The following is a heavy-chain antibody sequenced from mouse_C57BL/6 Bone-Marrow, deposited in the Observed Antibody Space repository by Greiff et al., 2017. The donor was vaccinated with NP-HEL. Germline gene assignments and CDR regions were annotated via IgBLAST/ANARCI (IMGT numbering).Heavy chain of an antibody. D-gene: IGHD2-12*01. J-gene: IGHJ4*01. CDR1: GFTFNTYA. CDR3: VRDERQGVYYAMDY. CDR2: IRSKSSNYAT. Sequence: EVQRVESGGGLVQPKGSLKLSCAASGFTFNTYAMHWVRQAPGKGLEWVARIRSKSSNYATYYADSVKDRFTISRDDSQSMLYLQMNNLKTEDTAMYYCVRDERQGVYYAMDYWGQGTSVTVSS. V-gene: IGHV10-3*01.